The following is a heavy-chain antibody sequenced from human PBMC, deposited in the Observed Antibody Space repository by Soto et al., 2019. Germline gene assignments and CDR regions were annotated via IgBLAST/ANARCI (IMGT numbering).Heavy chain of an antibody. CDR2: IYYSGST. D-gene: IGHD6-13*01. Sequence: SETLSLTCTVSGGSISSGGYYWSWIRQHPGKGLEWIGYIYYSGSTYYNPSLKSRVTISVDTSKNQFSLKLSSVTAADTAVYYCASSRNSGIAAAGIFDYWGQGTLVTVSS. CDR1: GGSISSGGYY. CDR3: ASSRNSGIAAAGIFDY. J-gene: IGHJ4*02. V-gene: IGHV4-31*03.